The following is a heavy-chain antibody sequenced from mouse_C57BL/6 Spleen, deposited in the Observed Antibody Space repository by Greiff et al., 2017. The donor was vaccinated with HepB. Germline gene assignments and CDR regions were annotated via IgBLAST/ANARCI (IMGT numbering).Heavy chain of an antibody. Sequence: QVQLQQSGAELVRPGASVKLSCKASGYTFTDYYINWVKQRPGQGLEWIARIYPGSGNTYYNEKFKGKATLTAEKSSSTAYMQLSSLTSEDSAVYFCARSDYGSSYGDYAMDYWGQGTSVTVSS. CDR3: ARSDYGSSYGDYAMDY. V-gene: IGHV1-76*01. J-gene: IGHJ4*01. CDR1: GYTFTDYY. CDR2: IYPGSGNT. D-gene: IGHD1-1*01.